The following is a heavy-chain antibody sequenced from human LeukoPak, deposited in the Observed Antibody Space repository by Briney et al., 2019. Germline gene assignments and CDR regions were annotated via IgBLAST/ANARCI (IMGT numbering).Heavy chain of an antibody. CDR3: AREGTYYDSSGYYVS. D-gene: IGHD3-22*01. J-gene: IGHJ5*02. CDR2: NSGSGGRT. V-gene: IGHV3-23*01. CDR1: GFTFSSFA. Sequence: GGSLRLSGAASGFTFSSFAMTWVRQAPGKGLEWVSVNSGSGGRTYYADSVKGRFTLSRDNSNNTLYLEMSSLRAEDTAVYYCAREGTYYDSSGYYVSWGQGTLVTVSS.